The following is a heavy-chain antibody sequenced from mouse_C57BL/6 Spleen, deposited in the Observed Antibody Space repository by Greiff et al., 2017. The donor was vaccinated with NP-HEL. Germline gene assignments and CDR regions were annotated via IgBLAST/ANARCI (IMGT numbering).Heavy chain of an antibody. J-gene: IGHJ4*01. D-gene: IGHD2-3*01. Sequence: QVQLQQSGPGLVQPSQSLSITCTVSGFSLTSYGVHWVRQSPGKGLEWLGVIWSGGSTDYNAAFISRLSISKDNSKSQVFFKMNSLQADDTAIYYCARGDGYYVVGDWGQGTSVTVSS. CDR2: IWSGGST. V-gene: IGHV2-2*01. CDR3: ARGDGYYVVGD. CDR1: GFSLTSYG.